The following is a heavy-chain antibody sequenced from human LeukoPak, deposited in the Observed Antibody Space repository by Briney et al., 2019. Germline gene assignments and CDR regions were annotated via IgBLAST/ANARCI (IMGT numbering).Heavy chain of an antibody. CDR2: ISPYNGNT. D-gene: IGHD1-26*01. CDR3: ARLVDDDSGTYWFYFDS. CDR1: GYTFNTYG. V-gene: IGHV1-18*01. J-gene: IGHJ4*02. Sequence: RASVKVSCKPSGYTFNTYGITWVRQAPGQGLEWMGWISPYNGNTNYAQKFQGRVTMTIDTSTTTGYMELRSLGSDDTAVYYCARLVDDDSGTYWFYFDSWGQGTLVTVSS.